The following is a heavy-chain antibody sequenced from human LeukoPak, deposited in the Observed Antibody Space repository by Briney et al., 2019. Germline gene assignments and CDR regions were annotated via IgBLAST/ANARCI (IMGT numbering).Heavy chain of an antibody. J-gene: IGHJ6*02. CDR1: GGSFSGYY. V-gene: IGHV4-59*01. CDR2: IYYSGST. Sequence: PSETLSLTCAVYGGSFSGYYWSWIRQPPGKGLEWIGYIYYSGSTNYNPSLKSRVTISVDTSKNQFSLKLISVTAADTAVYYCARDESGSYHQLGVWGQGTTVTVSS. D-gene: IGHD1-26*01. CDR3: ARDESGSYHQLGV.